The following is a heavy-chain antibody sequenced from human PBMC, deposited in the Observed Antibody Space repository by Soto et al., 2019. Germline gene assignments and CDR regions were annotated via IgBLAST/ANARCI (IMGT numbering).Heavy chain of an antibody. CDR2: ISYDGSNR. D-gene: IGHD2-2*01. CDR3: AKDHAVVPAASNWFDP. J-gene: IGHJ5*02. Sequence: SLRLSCAASGFTFSSYGMHWVRQAPGKGLEWVAVISYDGSNRYYADSVKGRFTISRDNSKNTLYLQMNSLRAEDTAVYYCAKDHAVVPAASNWFDPWGQGTLVTVSS. CDR1: GFTFSSYG. V-gene: IGHV3-30*18.